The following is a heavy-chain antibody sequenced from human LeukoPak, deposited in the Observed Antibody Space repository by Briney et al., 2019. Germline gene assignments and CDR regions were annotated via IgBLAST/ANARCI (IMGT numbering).Heavy chain of an antibody. Sequence: ASVKVSCKASGGTFSSYAISWVRQAPGQGLEWMGGIIPIFGTANYAQKFQGRVTITTDESTSTAYMELSSLRSEDTAMYYCARDATGTPASYWGQGTLVTVSS. J-gene: IGHJ4*02. V-gene: IGHV1-69*05. CDR3: ARDATGTPASY. D-gene: IGHD1-1*01. CDR1: GGTFSSYA. CDR2: IIPIFGTA.